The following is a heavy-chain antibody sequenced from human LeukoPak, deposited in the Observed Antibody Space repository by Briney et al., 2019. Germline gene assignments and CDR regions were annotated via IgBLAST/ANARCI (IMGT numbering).Heavy chain of an antibody. D-gene: IGHD1-26*01. CDR2: ISSNGGST. J-gene: IGHJ4*02. CDR1: GFTFSSYA. Sequence: GGSLRLSCAASGFTFSSYAMHWVRQAPGKGLEYVSAISSNGGSTLYANSVKGRFTISRDNSKNTLYLQMGSLRVEDMAVYYCARVDLLGYDYWGQGTLVTVPS. V-gene: IGHV3-64*01. CDR3: ARVDLLGYDY.